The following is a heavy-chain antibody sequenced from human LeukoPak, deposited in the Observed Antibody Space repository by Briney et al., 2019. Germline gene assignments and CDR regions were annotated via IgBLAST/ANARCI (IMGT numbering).Heavy chain of an antibody. CDR2: ISSSGSTI. V-gene: IGHV3-48*03. J-gene: IGHJ6*03. CDR1: GFTFSSYE. Sequence: GGSLRLSCAASGFTFSSYEMNWVRQAPGKGLEWVSYISSSGSTIYYADSVKGRFTISRDNAKNSLYLQMNSLRAEDTAVYYCARDDYGDYYYYYYMDVWGKGTTVTISS. D-gene: IGHD4-17*01. CDR3: ARDDYGDYYYYYYMDV.